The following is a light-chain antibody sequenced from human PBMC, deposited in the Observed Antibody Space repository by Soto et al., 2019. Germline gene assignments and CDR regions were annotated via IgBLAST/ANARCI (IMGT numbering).Light chain of an antibody. Sequence: QSVLTQPASVSGYPGQSITISCTGTSSDVGDYNLVSWYQRHPDKAPKLMIYEVSKRPSGVSNRFSGSKSGNTASLTISGLQAEDEADYYCCSYAGRNILIFGGGTKVTVL. CDR1: SSDVGDYNL. V-gene: IGLV2-23*02. CDR2: EVS. CDR3: CSYAGRNILI. J-gene: IGLJ2*01.